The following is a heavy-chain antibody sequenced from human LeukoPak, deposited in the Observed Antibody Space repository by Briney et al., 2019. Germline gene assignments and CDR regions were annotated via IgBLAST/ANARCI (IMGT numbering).Heavy chain of an antibody. V-gene: IGHV3-7*01. D-gene: IGHD3-22*01. CDR2: IKQDGSEK. CDR3: ARYRDYYDSSGYFDY. J-gene: IGHJ4*02. CDR1: GFTFSSYW. Sequence: GGSLRLSCAASGFTFSSYWMSWVRQAPGKGLEWVANIKQDGSEKYYVGSVKGRFTISRDNAKNSLYLQMNSLRAEDTAVYYCARYRDYYDSSGYFDYWGQGTLVTVSS.